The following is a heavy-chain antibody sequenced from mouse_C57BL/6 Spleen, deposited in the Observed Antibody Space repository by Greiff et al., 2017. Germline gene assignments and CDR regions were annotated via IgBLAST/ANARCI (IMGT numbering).Heavy chain of an antibody. Sequence: LQESGASVKISCKASGYAFSSYWMNWVKQRPGKGLEWIGQIYPGDGDTNYNGKFKGKATLTADKSSSTAYMQLSSLTSEDSAVYFCARRGWLLDFDYWGQGTTLTVSS. D-gene: IGHD2-3*01. CDR3: ARRGWLLDFDY. J-gene: IGHJ2*01. CDR1: GYAFSSYW. CDR2: IYPGDGDT. V-gene: IGHV1-80*01.